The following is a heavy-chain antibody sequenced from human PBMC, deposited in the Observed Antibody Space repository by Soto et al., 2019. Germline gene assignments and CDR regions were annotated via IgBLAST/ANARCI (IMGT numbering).Heavy chain of an antibody. Sequence: SETLSLTCTVFGGSISSSSYYWGWIRQPPGKGLEWIGSIYYSGSTYYNPSLKSRVTISVDTSKNQFSLKLSSVTAADTAVYYCARHVFLPGSPHWFDPWGQGTLVTVSS. CDR2: IYYSGST. CDR1: GGSISSSSYY. CDR3: ARHVFLPGSPHWFDP. J-gene: IGHJ5*02. V-gene: IGHV4-39*01.